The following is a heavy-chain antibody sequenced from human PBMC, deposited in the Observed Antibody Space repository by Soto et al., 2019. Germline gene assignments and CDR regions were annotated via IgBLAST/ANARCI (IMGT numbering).Heavy chain of an antibody. CDR1: GFTFSSYG. D-gene: IGHD2-21*01. V-gene: IGHV3-33*01. CDR3: ARDWAPIVVVSAIHY. CDR2: IWYDGSNK. Sequence: QVQLVESGGGVVQPGRSLRLSCAASGFTFSSYGMHWVRQAPGKGLEWVAVIWYDGSNKYYADSVKGRFTISRDDSKNTLYLEMNSLRAEDTAVYYCARDWAPIVVVSAIHYWGQGTLVTVSS. J-gene: IGHJ4*02.